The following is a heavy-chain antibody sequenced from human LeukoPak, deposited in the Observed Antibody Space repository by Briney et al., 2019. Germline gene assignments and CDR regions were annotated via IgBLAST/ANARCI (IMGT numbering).Heavy chain of an antibody. Sequence: SVKVSCKASGGTFSSYAISWVRQAPGQGLEWMGGIIPIFGTANYAQKFQGRVTITTDESMSTAYMELSSLRSEDTAVYYGARDGRGGSYSGNYYYYYMDVWGKGTTVTVSS. V-gene: IGHV1-69*05. D-gene: IGHD1-26*01. CDR3: ARDGRGGSYSGNYYYYYMDV. CDR2: IIPIFGTA. CDR1: GGTFSSYA. J-gene: IGHJ6*03.